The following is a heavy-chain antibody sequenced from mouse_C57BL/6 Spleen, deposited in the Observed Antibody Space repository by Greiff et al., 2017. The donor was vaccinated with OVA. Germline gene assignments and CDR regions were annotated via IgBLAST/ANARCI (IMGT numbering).Heavy chain of an antibody. D-gene: IGHD2-3*01. Sequence: EVQVVESGPGLVKPSQSLSLTCSVTGYSITSGYYWNWIRQFPGNKLEWMGYISYDGSNNYNPSLKNRISITRDTSKNQFFLKLNSVTTEDTATYYCASYDLYYFDYWGQGTTLTVSS. J-gene: IGHJ2*01. CDR1: GYSITSGYY. CDR3: ASYDLYYFDY. CDR2: ISYDGSN. V-gene: IGHV3-6*01.